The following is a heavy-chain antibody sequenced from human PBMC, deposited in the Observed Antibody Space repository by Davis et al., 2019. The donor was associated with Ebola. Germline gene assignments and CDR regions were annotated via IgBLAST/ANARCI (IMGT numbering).Heavy chain of an antibody. D-gene: IGHD2-21*01. CDR1: GGSISSGDYY. V-gene: IGHV4-30-4*01. CDR3: ARDGEPYYYYGMDV. CDR2: IYYSGST. Sequence: SETLSLTCTVSGGSISSGDYYWSWIRQPPGKGLEWIGYIYYSGSTNYNPSLKSRVTISVDKSNNQFSLNLNSVTAADTAIYYCARDGEPYYYYGMDVWGQGTTVTVSS. J-gene: IGHJ6*02.